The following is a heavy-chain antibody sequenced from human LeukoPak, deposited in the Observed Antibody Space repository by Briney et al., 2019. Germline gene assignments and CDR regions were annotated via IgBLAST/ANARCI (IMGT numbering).Heavy chain of an antibody. D-gene: IGHD3-22*01. Sequence: ASETLSLTCAVYGGSFSGYYWSWIRQPPGKGLEWIGEINHSGSTNYNPSLKSRVTISVDTSKNQFSLKLSSVTAADTAVYYCARGPRTFGYDSSGYYPTTAFDYWGQGTLVTVSS. V-gene: IGHV4-34*01. CDR2: INHSGST. CDR1: GGSFSGYY. CDR3: ARGPRTFGYDSSGYYPTTAFDY. J-gene: IGHJ4*02.